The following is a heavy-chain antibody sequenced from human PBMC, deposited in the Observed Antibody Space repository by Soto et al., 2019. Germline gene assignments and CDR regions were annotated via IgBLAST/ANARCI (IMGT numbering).Heavy chain of an antibody. CDR2: IIPILGIA. CDR3: ARDEFRGYSYGRDAFDI. Sequence: QVQLVQSGAEVKKPGSSVKVSCKASGGTFSSYTISWVRQAPGQGLEWMGRIIPILGIANYAQKFQGRVTITADKSTSTAYMELSSLRSEDTAVYYCARDEFRGYSYGRDAFDICGQGTMVTVSS. CDR1: GGTFSSYT. J-gene: IGHJ3*02. D-gene: IGHD5-18*01. V-gene: IGHV1-69*08.